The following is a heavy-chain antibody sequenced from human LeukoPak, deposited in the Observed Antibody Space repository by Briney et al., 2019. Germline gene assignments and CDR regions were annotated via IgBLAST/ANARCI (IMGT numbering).Heavy chain of an antibody. J-gene: IGHJ2*01. V-gene: IGHV4-39*07. D-gene: IGHD6-19*01. CDR1: GGSISSSSYY. CDR3: ARVTQKLERIAVARTSEWRANWYFDL. CDR2: INYSRNP. Sequence: PSETLSLTCTVSGGSISSSSYYWGWIRQPPGKGLEWIGNINYSRNPYYNPSLKSRVTISVDTSKNQFSLKLSSVTAADTAVYYCARVTQKLERIAVARTSEWRANWYFDLWGRGTLVTVSS.